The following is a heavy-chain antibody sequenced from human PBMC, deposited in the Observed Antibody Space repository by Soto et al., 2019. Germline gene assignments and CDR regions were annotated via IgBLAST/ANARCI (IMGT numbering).Heavy chain of an antibody. V-gene: IGHV3-7*01. CDR1: GFTFSSYW. D-gene: IGHD5-12*01. Sequence: PGGSLRLSCAASGFTFSSYWMSWGRQAPGKGLEWVANIKQDGSEKYYVDSVKGRFTISRDNAKNSLYLQMNSLRAEDTAVYYCARAPRLATTPDAFDIWGQGTMVTVSS. CDR2: IKQDGSEK. CDR3: ARAPRLATTPDAFDI. J-gene: IGHJ3*02.